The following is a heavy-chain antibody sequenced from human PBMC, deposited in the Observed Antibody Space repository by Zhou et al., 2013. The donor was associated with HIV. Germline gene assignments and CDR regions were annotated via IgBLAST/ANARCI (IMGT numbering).Heavy chain of an antibody. Sequence: QVQLVQSGAEVKKPGASVKVSCQASGNIFTAYYMHWVRQAPGQGLEWMGWISGYNGNTNYVQKFQGRITMTTDTSTNTAYMEVSSLRSDDTAVYYCARQIAARVYWGQGTLVTVSS. CDR2: ISGYNGNT. CDR1: GNIFTAYY. CDR3: ARQIAARVY. V-gene: IGHV1-18*04. D-gene: IGHD6-6*01. J-gene: IGHJ4*02.